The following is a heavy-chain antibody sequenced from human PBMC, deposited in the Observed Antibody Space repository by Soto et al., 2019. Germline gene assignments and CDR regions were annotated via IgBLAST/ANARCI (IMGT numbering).Heavy chain of an antibody. CDR3: AGGFHYCSSTSCYPLRWFDP. V-gene: IGHV1-69*13. CDR2: IIPIFGTA. J-gene: IGHJ5*02. Sequence: ASVKVSCKASGGTFSSYAISWVRQAPGQGLEWMGGIIPIFGTANYAQKFQGRVTITADESTSTAYMELSSLRSEDTAVYYCAGGFHYCSSTSCYPLRWFDPWGQGTLVTVSS. D-gene: IGHD2-2*01. CDR1: GGTFSSYA.